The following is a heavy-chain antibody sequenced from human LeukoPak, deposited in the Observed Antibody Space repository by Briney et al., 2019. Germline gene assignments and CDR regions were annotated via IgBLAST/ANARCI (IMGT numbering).Heavy chain of an antibody. Sequence: SETLSLTCTVSGGSISSYYWSWIRQPPGKGLEWIGHTYSGTTNYSPSLQSRVTISLDTSKSQLSVKLTSVTAADTAVYYCARRAPSGFYDSWGQGTLVTVSS. CDR2: TYSGTT. J-gene: IGHJ5*01. CDR1: GGSISSYY. CDR3: ARRAPSGFYDS. V-gene: IGHV4-59*01. D-gene: IGHD3-3*01.